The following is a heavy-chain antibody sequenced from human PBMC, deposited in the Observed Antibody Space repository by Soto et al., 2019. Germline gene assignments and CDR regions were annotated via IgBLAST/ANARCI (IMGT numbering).Heavy chain of an antibody. V-gene: IGHV3-48*02. CDR2: ISSSVSTK. D-gene: IGHD1-26*01. Sequence: EVQLVESGGGLVQPGGSLRLSCATSGFTFSSYSMNWFRQAPGKGLEWVSYISSSVSTKYYADSVKGRYTIPRANAKNSMYLKVNRLRDEDTAVYYCEREGGNLNWFDPWGQGTLVSVSS. CDR3: EREGGNLNWFDP. CDR1: GFTFSSYS. J-gene: IGHJ5*02.